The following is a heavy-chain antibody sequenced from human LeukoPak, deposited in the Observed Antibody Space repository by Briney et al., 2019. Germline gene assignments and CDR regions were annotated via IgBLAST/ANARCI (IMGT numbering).Heavy chain of an antibody. D-gene: IGHD2-2*01. V-gene: IGHV4-31*03. J-gene: IGHJ4*02. CDR2: IYYSGST. CDR3: ARAPQVYCSITSCYIFDF. Sequence: SETLSLTCTVSGGSISSGGYYWSWIRQHPGKGLEWIGYIYYSGSTYYNPSLKSRVTISADTSKNQFSLKLSSVTAADTAVYYCARAPQVYCSITSCYIFDFWGQGTLVTVSS. CDR1: GGSISSGGYY.